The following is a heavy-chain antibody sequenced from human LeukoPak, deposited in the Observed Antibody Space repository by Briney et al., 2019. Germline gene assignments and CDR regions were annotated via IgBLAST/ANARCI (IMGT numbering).Heavy chain of an antibody. J-gene: IGHJ4*02. CDR3: AKWGDYDVLTGYYVSDY. D-gene: IGHD3-9*01. V-gene: IGHV3-23*01. CDR2: ITGSGGNT. Sequence: GGSLRLSCAASGFTFSNYAMSWVRQAPGKGLEWVSAITGSGGNTYYADSVKGRFTISRDNSKNTVFLQMDSLRAEDTAVYYCAKWGDYDVLTGYYVSDYWGQGTLVTVSS. CDR1: GFTFSNYA.